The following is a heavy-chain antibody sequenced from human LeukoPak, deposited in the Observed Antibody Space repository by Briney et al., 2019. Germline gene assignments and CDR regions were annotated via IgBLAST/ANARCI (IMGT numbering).Heavy chain of an antibody. CDR3: ARREAEGQAAIGPADY. J-gene: IGHJ4*02. V-gene: IGHV1-18*01. CDR2: ISAYNGNT. CDR1: GYTFTSYG. Sequence: ASVKVSCKASGYTFTSYGISWVRQAPGQGLEWMGWISAYNGNTNYAQKLQGRVTMTTDTSTSTAYMELRSLRSDDTAVYYCARREAEGQAAIGPADYWGQGTLVTVSS. D-gene: IGHD2-2*02.